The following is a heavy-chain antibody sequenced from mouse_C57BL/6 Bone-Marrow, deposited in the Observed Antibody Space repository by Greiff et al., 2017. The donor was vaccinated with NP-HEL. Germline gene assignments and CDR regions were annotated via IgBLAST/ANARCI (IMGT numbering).Heavy chain of an antibody. J-gene: IGHJ2*01. CDR2: IYPGSGST. CDR3: ARFYYYGSSQYYFDY. V-gene: IGHV1-55*01. Sequence: QVQLQQPGAELVKPGASVKMSCKASGYTFTSYWIIWVKQRPGQGLEWIGDIYPGSGSTNYNEKFKSKATLTVDTSSSTAYMQLSSLTSEDSAVYYCARFYYYGSSQYYFDYWGQGTTLTVSS. D-gene: IGHD1-1*01. CDR1: GYTFTSYW.